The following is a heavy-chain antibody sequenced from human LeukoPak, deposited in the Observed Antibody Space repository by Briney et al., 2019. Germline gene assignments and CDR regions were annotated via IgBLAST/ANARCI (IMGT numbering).Heavy chain of an antibody. J-gene: IGHJ4*02. Sequence: GGSLRLSCAASGFTFSSYAMHWVRQAPGKGLEWVAVISYDGSNKYYADSVKGRFTISRDNSKNTLYLQMNSLRAEDTAVYYCARDGGSYSDYWGQGTLVTVSS. V-gene: IGHV3-30-3*01. CDR2: ISYDGSNK. CDR1: GFTFSSYA. D-gene: IGHD1-26*01. CDR3: ARDGGSYSDY.